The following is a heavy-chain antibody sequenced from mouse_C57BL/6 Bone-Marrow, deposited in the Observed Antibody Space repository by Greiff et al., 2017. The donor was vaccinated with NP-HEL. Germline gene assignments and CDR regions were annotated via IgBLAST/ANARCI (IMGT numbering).Heavy chain of an antibody. CDR1: GFTFSDYG. V-gene: IGHV5-15*04. Sequence: EVKLVESGGGLVQPGGSLKLSCAASGFTFSDYGMAWVRQAPRKGPEWVAFISNLAYSIYYADTVTGRFTISRENAKNTLYLEMSSLRSEDTAMYYCARRALTGYFDVWGTGTTVTVSS. CDR2: ISNLAYSI. CDR3: ARRALTGYFDV. J-gene: IGHJ1*03.